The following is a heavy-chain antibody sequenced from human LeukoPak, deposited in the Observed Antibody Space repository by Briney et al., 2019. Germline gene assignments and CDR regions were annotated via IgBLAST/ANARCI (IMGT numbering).Heavy chain of an antibody. CDR3: ALAGPTVTTVIFDY. J-gene: IGHJ4*02. Sequence: ASVKVSCKVPGYTLTELSMHWVRQAPGKGLEWMGGFDPEDGETIYAQKFQGRVTMTEDTSTDTAYMELSSLRSEDTAVYYCALAGPTVTTVIFDYWGQGTLVTVSS. CDR2: FDPEDGET. V-gene: IGHV1-24*01. D-gene: IGHD4-17*01. CDR1: GYTLTELS.